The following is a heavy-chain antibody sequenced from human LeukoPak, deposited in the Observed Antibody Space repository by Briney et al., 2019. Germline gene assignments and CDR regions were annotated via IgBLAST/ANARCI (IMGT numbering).Heavy chain of an antibody. Sequence: SETLSLTCTVSGGSISSYYWSWIRQPAGKGLEWIGRIYTSGSTNYNPSLKSRVTMSVDTSKNQFSLKLSSVTAADTAVYYCARGLGALGSTQNAFDIWGQGTMVTVSS. CDR1: GGSISSYY. CDR3: ARGLGALGSTQNAFDI. J-gene: IGHJ3*02. CDR2: IYTSGST. V-gene: IGHV4-4*07. D-gene: IGHD2-2*01.